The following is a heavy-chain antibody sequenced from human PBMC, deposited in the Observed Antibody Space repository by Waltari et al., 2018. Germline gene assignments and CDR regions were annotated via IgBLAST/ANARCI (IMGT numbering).Heavy chain of an antibody. J-gene: IGHJ4*02. V-gene: IGHV4-59*01. CDR3: ARVRYSGNYYYFDS. CDR2: IYSSGST. D-gene: IGHD1-26*01. CDR1: GLSISDLY. Sequence: QVQLQESGPGLVKPSETLSLTCTVSGLSISDLYWSWIRQPPGKGLEWIGYIYSSGSTYYNPSLQSRVTISVDTSKSHVSLTLTSVTAADTAVYYCARVRYSGNYYYFDSWGRGTLVTVSS.